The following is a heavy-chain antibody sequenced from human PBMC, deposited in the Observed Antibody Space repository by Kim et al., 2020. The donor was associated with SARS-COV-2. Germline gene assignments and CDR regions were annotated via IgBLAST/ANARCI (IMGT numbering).Heavy chain of an antibody. Sequence: SSSYIYYADSVKGRFTISRDNAKNSLYLQMNSLRAEDTAVYYCARSLWNYWGQGTLVTVSS. D-gene: IGHD1-1*01. CDR3: ARSLWNY. J-gene: IGHJ4*02. CDR2: SSSYI. V-gene: IGHV3-21*01.